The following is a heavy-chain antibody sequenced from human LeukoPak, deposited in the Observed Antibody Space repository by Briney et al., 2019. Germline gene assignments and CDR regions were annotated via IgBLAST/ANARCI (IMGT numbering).Heavy chain of an antibody. CDR2: ISGSGGST. CDR1: GFTFTSYA. V-gene: IGHV3-23*01. Sequence: GGSLRLSCAAPGFTFTSYAMNWVRQGPGKGLEWVSVISGSGGSTYFADSVKGQFTISRDNSKNTLYLQMNSLRVEDTAVYYCASSKYPIGGYFDYWGQGTLVTVSS. D-gene: IGHD3-16*01. J-gene: IGHJ4*02. CDR3: ASSKYPIGGYFDY.